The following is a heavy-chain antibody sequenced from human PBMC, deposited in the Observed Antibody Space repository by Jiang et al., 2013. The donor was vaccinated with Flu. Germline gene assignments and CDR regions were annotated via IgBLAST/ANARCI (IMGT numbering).Heavy chain of an antibody. Sequence: KPGASVKVSCKASGGTFSSYAISWVRQAPGQGLEWMGGIIPIFGTANYAQKFQGRVTITADESTSTAYMELSSLRSEDTAVYYCARDPGSGSYYYYYGMDVWGQGTTVTVSS. D-gene: IGHD3-10*01. CDR1: GGTFSSYA. CDR3: ARDPGSGSYYYYYGMDV. J-gene: IGHJ6*02. CDR2: IIPIFGTA. V-gene: IGHV1-69*13.